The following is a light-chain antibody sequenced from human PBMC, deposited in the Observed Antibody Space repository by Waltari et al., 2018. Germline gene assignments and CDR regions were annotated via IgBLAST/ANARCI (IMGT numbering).Light chain of an antibody. J-gene: IGKJ3*01. V-gene: IGKV1-12*01. CDR3: QLAQRFPF. CDR2: AAS. Sequence: QMTQSPLSVSASIGDRVAISCRASQDIASWLAWYQQHPGKAPRLLVYAASNLQSGVPSRFSGSGSGTNLTLTINSLQPEDFATYYCQLAQRFPFFGPGTKVDVK. CDR1: QDIASW.